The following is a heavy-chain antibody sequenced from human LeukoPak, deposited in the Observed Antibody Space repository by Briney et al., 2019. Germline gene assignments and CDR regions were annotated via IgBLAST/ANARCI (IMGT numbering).Heavy chain of an antibody. CDR3: VRGDRATVTLY. V-gene: IGHV1-18*01. CDR1: GYTFTSYG. D-gene: IGHD4-17*01. CDR2: ISAYNGNT. J-gene: IGHJ4*02. Sequence: GASVKVSFEASGYTFTSYGISWVRQAPGQGLDWMGWISAYNGNTDYAQKLQGRVTMTTDTSTSTAYMELRSLRSDDTAVYYCVRGDRATVTLYWGQGTLVTVSS.